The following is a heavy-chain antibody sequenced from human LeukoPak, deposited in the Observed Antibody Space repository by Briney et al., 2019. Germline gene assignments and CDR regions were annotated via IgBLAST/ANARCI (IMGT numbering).Heavy chain of an antibody. Sequence: GGSLRLSCVATGFXFKSSSISWVRQAPGKGLEWVAFIGHFTGDIFYADSVKGRFNISRDDAKDSVYLQMNSLRVDDTAVYFCARDPYTGSMFDYWGHGTLVTVSS. CDR1: GFXFKSSS. V-gene: IGHV3-21*01. D-gene: IGHD1-1*01. J-gene: IGHJ4*01. CDR2: IGHFTGDI. CDR3: ARDPYTGSMFDY.